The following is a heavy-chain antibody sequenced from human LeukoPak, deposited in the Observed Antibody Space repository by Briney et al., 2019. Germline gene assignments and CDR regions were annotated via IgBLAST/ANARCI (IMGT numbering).Heavy chain of an antibody. J-gene: IGHJ3*02. Sequence: GRSLRLSCAASGFTFSSYGMHWVRQAPGKGLERVAVIWYDGSNKYYADSVKGRFTISRDNSKNTLYLQMNSLRAEDTAVYYCARDHTLNAFDIWGQGTMVTVSS. CDR2: IWYDGSNK. CDR3: ARDHTLNAFDI. CDR1: GFTFSSYG. D-gene: IGHD2-2*02. V-gene: IGHV3-33*01.